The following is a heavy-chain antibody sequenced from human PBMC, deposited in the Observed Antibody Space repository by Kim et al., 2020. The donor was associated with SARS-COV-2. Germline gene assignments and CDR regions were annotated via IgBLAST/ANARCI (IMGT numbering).Heavy chain of an antibody. J-gene: IGHJ4*02. D-gene: IGHD6-13*01. CDR3: ATVGAAAGTIFDY. V-gene: IGHV6-1*01. Sequence: YAVSVKSRLTINPDTTKNQFSLQLNSVTPEDTAVYYCATVGAAAGTIFDYWGQGTLVTVSS.